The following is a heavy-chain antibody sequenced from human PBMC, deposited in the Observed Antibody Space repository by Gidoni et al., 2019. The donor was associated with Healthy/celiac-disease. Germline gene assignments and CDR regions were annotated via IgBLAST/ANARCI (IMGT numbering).Heavy chain of an antibody. CDR1: GDRVSSHSAA. Sequence: QVQLQQSGPGLVKPSQTLALTCAISGDRVSSHSAAWNWISQSPSRGLEWLGRTYYRSKWYNDYAVSVKSRITINPDTSKNQFSLQLNSVTPEATAVYYCARELWPSRDGVDVWGQGTTVTVSS. CDR2: TYYRSKWYN. CDR3: ARELWPSRDGVDV. J-gene: IGHJ6*02. D-gene: IGHD2-21*01. V-gene: IGHV6-1*01.